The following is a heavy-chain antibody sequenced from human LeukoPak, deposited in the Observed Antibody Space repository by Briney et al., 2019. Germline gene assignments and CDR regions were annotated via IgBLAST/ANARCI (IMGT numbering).Heavy chain of an antibody. J-gene: IGHJ4*02. CDR3: AKRTLTPSESHSPLDY. Sequence: GGSLRLSCAASGFTFSSYAMSWVRQAPGQGLEWVSAISGSGGSTYYADSVKGRFTISRDNSRNTEYLQMNSLRAEDTAVYYCAKRTLTPSESHSPLDYWGQGTLVTVSS. CDR1: GFTFSSYA. D-gene: IGHD1-26*01. V-gene: IGHV3-23*01. CDR2: ISGSGGST.